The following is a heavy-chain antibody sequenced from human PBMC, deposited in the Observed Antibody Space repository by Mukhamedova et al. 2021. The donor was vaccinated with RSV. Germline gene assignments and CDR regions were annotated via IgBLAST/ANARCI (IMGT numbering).Heavy chain of an antibody. CDR2: IYPADSDA. Sequence: GRQMPGKGLEWMGIIYPADSDARYNPSFQGQVTISADMSIDTAYLQWSGLKASDTAIYFCARLTGHFFDIWGQGTMVTVSS. D-gene: IGHD1-14*01. V-gene: IGHV5-51*01. CDR3: ARLTGHFFDI. J-gene: IGHJ3*02.